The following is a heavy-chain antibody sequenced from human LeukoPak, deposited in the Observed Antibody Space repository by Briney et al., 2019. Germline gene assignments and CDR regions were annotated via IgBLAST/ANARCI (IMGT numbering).Heavy chain of an antibody. J-gene: IGHJ4*02. Sequence: PSETLSLTCAVYGGSFSNYYWGWIRQPPGKGLEWIGSIYHSGSTYYNPSLKSRVTISVDTSKKQFSLKLSSVTAADTAVYYCARVEFDSDGYYFDYWGQGTLVTVSS. V-gene: IGHV4-38-2*01. D-gene: IGHD3-22*01. CDR2: IYHSGST. CDR3: ARVEFDSDGYYFDY. CDR1: GGSFSNYY.